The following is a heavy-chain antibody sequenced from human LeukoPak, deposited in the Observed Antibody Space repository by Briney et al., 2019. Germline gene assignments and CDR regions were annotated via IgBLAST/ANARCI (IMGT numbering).Heavy chain of an antibody. V-gene: IGHV1-58*01. D-gene: IGHD1-1*01. CDR1: GFSFTNSA. Sequence: SVKVSCKASGFSFTNSAVQWVRQARGQRLEWIGWIVVGSGNTNYAQKFQERVTITRDRSTSTAYLELSSLRSEDTAVYYCAADSRQLQPHDAFDIWGQGTMATVSS. CDR2: IVVGSGNT. CDR3: AADSRQLQPHDAFDI. J-gene: IGHJ3*02.